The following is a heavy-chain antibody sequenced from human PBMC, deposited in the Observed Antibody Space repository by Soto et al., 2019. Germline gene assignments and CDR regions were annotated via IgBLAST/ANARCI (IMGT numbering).Heavy chain of an antibody. Sequence: ASVKVSCKASGYTFTSYDINWVRQATGQGLEWMGWMNPNSGNTGYAQKFQGRVTMTRNTSISTAYMELSSLRSEDTAVYYCARDGEAGTWYHYYYGMDVWGQGTTVTVSS. J-gene: IGHJ6*02. CDR1: GYTFTSYD. V-gene: IGHV1-8*01. D-gene: IGHD6-19*01. CDR3: ARDGEAGTWYHYYYGMDV. CDR2: MNPNSGNT.